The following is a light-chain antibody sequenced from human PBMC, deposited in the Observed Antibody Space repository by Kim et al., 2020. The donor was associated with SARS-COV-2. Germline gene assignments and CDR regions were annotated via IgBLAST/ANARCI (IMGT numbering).Light chain of an antibody. V-gene: IGLV3-25*03. CDR2: KDS. Sequence: PGQTARITCSGDALPKQYAYWYQQKAGQAPMVVIYKDSERPSGIPERFSGSSSGTTVTLAISGVQAEDEADYYCQSADTSGTYKVFGGGTQLTVL. CDR3: QSADTSGTYKV. J-gene: IGLJ3*02. CDR1: ALPKQY.